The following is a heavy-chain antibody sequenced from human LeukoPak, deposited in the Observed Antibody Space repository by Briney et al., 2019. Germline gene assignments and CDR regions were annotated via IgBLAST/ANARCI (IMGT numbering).Heavy chain of an antibody. D-gene: IGHD2-21*01. CDR1: GFTFSSYN. CDR3: ARDHEDIVVVGSDLSFDY. CDR2: ISSSSSYI. V-gene: IGHV3-21*01. Sequence: PGGSLRLSCAASGFTFSSYNMNWVRQAPGKGLEWVSSISSSSSYIYYADSVKGRFTISRDNAKNSLYLQMNSLRAEDTAVYYCARDHEDIVVVGSDLSFDYWGQGTLVTVSS. J-gene: IGHJ4*02.